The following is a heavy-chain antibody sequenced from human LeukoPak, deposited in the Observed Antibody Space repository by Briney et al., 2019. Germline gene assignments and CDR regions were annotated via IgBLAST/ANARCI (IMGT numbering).Heavy chain of an antibody. V-gene: IGHV3-48*01. D-gene: IGHD1-26*01. CDR2: ISSSSSTI. Sequence: PGGSLRLSCAASGFTFSSYAMSWVRQAPGKGLEWVSYISSSSSTIYYADSVKGRFTISRDHAKNSLYLQMNSLRAEDTAVYYCARHFDSGSYSNVFDYWGQGTLVTVSS. CDR1: GFTFSSYA. CDR3: ARHFDSGSYSNVFDY. J-gene: IGHJ4*02.